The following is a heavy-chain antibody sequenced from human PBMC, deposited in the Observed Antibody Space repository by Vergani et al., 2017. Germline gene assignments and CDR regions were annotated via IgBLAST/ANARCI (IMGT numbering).Heavy chain of an antibody. Sequence: VQLVESGGGLVQPGGSLRLSCTASGFTFGDYAMSWFRQAPGKGLEWVGFIRSKAYGGTTEYAASVKGRLTISRDDSKSIAYLQMNSLKTEDTAVYYCTSFSFWSGYDFDYWGQGTLVTVSS. CDR2: IRSKAYGGTT. CDR3: TSFSFWSGYDFDY. V-gene: IGHV3-49*03. D-gene: IGHD3-3*01. CDR1: GFTFGDYA. J-gene: IGHJ4*02.